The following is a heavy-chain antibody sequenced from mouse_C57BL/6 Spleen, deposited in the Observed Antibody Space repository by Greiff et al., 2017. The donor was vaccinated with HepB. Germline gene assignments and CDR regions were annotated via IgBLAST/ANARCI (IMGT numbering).Heavy chain of an antibody. J-gene: IGHJ1*03. V-gene: IGHV1-82*01. Sequence: QQSGPELVKPGASVKISCKASGYAFSSSWMNWVKQRPGKGLEWIGRIYPGDGDTNYNGKFKGKATLTADKSSSTAYMQLSSLTSEDSAVYFCAITTAPWYFDVWGTGTTVTVSS. CDR1: GYAFSSSW. CDR3: AITTAPWYFDV. CDR2: IYPGDGDT. D-gene: IGHD1-2*01.